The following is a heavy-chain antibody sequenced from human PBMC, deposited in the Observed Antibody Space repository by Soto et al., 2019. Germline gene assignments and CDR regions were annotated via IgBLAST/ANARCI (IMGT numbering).Heavy chain of an antibody. V-gene: IGHV4-34*01. Sequence: QVQLQQWGAGLLKPSETLSLTCAVYGGSFSGYYWSWIRQPPGKGLEWIGEINHSGSTNYNPSLKSRVTISVDTSKNQFSLKVSSVTAAGTAVYYCAREDGAAAGTRYWGQGTLVTVSS. CDR1: GGSFSGYY. J-gene: IGHJ4*02. CDR3: AREDGAAAGTRY. CDR2: INHSGST. D-gene: IGHD6-13*01.